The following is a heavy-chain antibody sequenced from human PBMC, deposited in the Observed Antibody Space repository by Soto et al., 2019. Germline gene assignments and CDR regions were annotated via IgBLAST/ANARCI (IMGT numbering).Heavy chain of an antibody. D-gene: IGHD3-22*01. V-gene: IGHV1-46*01. J-gene: IGHJ4*02. CDR1: GNIFTTYY. Sequence: ASLQVPCKSSGNIFTTYYMHWVRQAPGQGLEWMGIINPSGGRTTYAQKFQGRVTMTRDTSTSTFHMELSSLTSEDTAVYYCAGLYHYDSSGYYDYWGQGTMVNVA. CDR3: AGLYHYDSSGYYDY. CDR2: INPSGGRT.